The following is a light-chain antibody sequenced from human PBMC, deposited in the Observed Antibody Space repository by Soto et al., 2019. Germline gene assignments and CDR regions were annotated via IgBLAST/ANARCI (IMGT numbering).Light chain of an antibody. CDR1: QSINNF. CDR3: QHRSHSWT. V-gene: IGKV3-11*01. Sequence: EIVLTQSPATLSLSPGERVTLSCRASQSINNFLAWYQQKPGQAPSLLMYDASSRAAGIPARFSGSGSGTDFTLTISSLEPEDFAVYYCQHRSHSWTFGQGTKVDIK. CDR2: DAS. J-gene: IGKJ1*01.